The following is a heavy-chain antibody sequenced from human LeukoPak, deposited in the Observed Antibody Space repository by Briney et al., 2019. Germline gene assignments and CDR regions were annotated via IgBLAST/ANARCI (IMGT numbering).Heavy chain of an antibody. CDR3: AREGTYYDIFTGYSRPNWFDP. CDR2: INHSGST. Sequence: PSETLSLTCAVYGGSFSSYYWGWIRQPPGKWLEWIGEINHSGSTNNNPSLKSRVTISVDTSKNQFSLKLSSVTAAETAVYYCAREGTYYDIFTGYSRPNWFDPWGQGTLVTVSS. J-gene: IGHJ5*02. V-gene: IGHV4-34*01. D-gene: IGHD3-9*01. CDR1: GGSFSSYY.